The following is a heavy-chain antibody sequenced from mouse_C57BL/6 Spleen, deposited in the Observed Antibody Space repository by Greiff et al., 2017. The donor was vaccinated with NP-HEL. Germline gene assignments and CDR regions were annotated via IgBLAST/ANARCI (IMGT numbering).Heavy chain of an antibody. CDR1: GYAFSSSW. D-gene: IGHD5-1*01. J-gene: IGHJ4*01. CDR3: ARSNYAMDY. Sequence: VQLQESGPELVKPGASVKISCKASGYAFSSSWMNWVKQRPGTGLEWIGRIYPGDGDTNYNGKFKGKATLTADKSSSTAYMQLSSLTSEDSAVYFCARSNYAMDYWGQGTSVTVSS. V-gene: IGHV1-82*01. CDR2: IYPGDGDT.